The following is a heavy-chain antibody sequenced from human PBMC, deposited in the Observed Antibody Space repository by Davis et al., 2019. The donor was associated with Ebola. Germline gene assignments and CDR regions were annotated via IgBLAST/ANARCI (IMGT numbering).Heavy chain of an antibody. D-gene: IGHD1-26*01. V-gene: IGHV3-53*01. Sequence: GESLKISCAASGFTVSSNYMSWVRQAPGKGLEWVSVIYSGGSTYYADSVKGRFTISRDNSKNTLYLQMNSLRAEDTAVYYCARDLGPRGSYFWSGYWGQGTLVTVSS. CDR1: GFTVSSNY. CDR3: ARDLGPRGSYFWSGY. CDR2: IYSGGST. J-gene: IGHJ4*02.